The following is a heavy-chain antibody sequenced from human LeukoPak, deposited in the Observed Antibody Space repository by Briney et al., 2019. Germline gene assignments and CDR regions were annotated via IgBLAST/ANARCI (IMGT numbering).Heavy chain of an antibody. D-gene: IGHD6-13*01. CDR3: ARQVNIAAAGTGGSDY. CDR2: IYHSGST. J-gene: IGHJ4*02. Sequence: SETLSLTCTVSGGSISSGYYWGWIRQPPGKGLEWIGSIYHSGSTNYNPSLKSRVTISVDTSKNQFSLKLSSVTAADTAVYYCARQVNIAAAGTGGSDYWGQGTLVTVSS. CDR1: GGSISSGYY. V-gene: IGHV4-38-2*02.